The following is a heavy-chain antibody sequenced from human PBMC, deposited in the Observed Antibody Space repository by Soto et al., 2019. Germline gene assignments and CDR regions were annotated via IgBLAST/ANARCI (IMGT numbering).Heavy chain of an antibody. D-gene: IGHD6-19*01. CDR2: IYYSGST. V-gene: IGHV4-31*03. Sequence: PSETLSLTCTVSGGSISSGGYYWSWIRQHPGKGLEWIGYIYYSGSTYYNPSLKSRVTISVDTSKNQFSLKLSSVTAADTAVYYCARVAVAVHWYFDLWGRGTLVTVSS. J-gene: IGHJ2*01. CDR1: GGSISSGGYY. CDR3: ARVAVAVHWYFDL.